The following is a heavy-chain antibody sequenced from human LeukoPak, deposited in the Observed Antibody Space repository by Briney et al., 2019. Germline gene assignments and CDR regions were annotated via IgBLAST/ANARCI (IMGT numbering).Heavy chain of an antibody. D-gene: IGHD5-18*01. CDR1: GYTFTSYE. J-gene: IGHJ6*02. CDR3: ARPYSYGPYYGMDV. CDR2: IIPIFGTA. V-gene: IGHV1-69*13. Sequence: ASVKVSCKASGYTFTSYEINWVRQATGQGLEWMGGIIPIFGTANYAQKFQGRVTITADESTSTAYMELSSLRSEDTAVYYCARPYSYGPYYGMDVWGQGTTVTVSS.